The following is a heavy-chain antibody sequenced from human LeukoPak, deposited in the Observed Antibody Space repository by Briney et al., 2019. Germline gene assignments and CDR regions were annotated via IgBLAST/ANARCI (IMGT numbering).Heavy chain of an antibody. J-gene: IGHJ6*03. CDR3: ARSSFVYSSSSSSYYYYMDV. CDR1: GYSISSGYY. CDR2: IYHTGST. Sequence: PSETLSLTCTVSGYSISSGYYWGWNRQPPGKGLECIGSIYHTGSTYYNPSLKSRVTISVDTSKNEFSLKLSSVTAADTAVYDCARSSFVYSSSSSSYYYYMDVWGKGTTVTVSS. V-gene: IGHV4-38-2*02. D-gene: IGHD6-6*01.